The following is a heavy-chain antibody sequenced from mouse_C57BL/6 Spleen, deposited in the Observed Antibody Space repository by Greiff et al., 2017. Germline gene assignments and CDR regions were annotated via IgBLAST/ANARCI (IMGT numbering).Heavy chain of an antibody. V-gene: IGHV3-6*01. CDR2: ISYDGSN. D-gene: IGHD3-2*02. Sequence: EVQLQESGPGLVKPSQSLSLTCSVTGYSITSGYYWNWIRQFPGNKLEWMGYISYDGSNNYNPSFKNRISITRDTAKNQFFLKLNSVTTEDTATYYCARAQATAMDYWGQGTSVTVSS. J-gene: IGHJ4*01. CDR1: GYSITSGYY. CDR3: ARAQATAMDY.